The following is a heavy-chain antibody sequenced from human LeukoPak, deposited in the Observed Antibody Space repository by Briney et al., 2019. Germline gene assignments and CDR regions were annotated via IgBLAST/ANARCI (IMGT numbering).Heavy chain of an antibody. J-gene: IGHJ4*02. V-gene: IGHV3-53*01. Sequence: GVLRLSCAVSGFTVSSNYMTWVRQAPGKGLEWVSVIYSGSSIYYADSVKGRFTISRDISKNTVDLQLNSLRAEDTAVYYCASGKETSMAQGYWGQGTLVTVSS. CDR1: GFTVSSNY. CDR3: ASGKETSMAQGY. CDR2: IYSGSSI. D-gene: IGHD5-18*01.